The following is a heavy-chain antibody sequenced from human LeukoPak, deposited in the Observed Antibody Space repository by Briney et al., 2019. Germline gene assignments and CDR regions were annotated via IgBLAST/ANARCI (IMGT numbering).Heavy chain of an antibody. V-gene: IGHV3-11*01. D-gene: IGHD6-19*01. CDR1: GFTFSDYY. J-gene: IGHJ4*02. CDR2: ISSSCSTI. CDR3: ARYSGCYGFGY. Sequence: PGGSLRLSCAASGFTFSDYYKNWIRQAPAKGLERVSYISSSCSTIYYEDSVNSRLTIFRENAKNSLYLQMNSLRAEDAAVYYFARYSGCYGFGYWGQGTLVTVSS.